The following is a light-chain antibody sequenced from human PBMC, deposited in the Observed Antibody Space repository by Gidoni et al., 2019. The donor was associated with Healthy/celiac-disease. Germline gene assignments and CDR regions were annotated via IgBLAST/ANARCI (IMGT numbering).Light chain of an antibody. V-gene: IGKV1-5*03. J-gene: IGKJ1*01. CDR3: QQYKSYWT. Sequence: IQMTQSPSTLSASVGDRVTITCRASQSISSWLAWYQKKPGKAPKLLIYKASSLESGVPSRFSGSGSGTEFTLTISSLQPDDFATYYCQQYKSYWTFGQGTKVEIK. CDR1: QSISSW. CDR2: KAS.